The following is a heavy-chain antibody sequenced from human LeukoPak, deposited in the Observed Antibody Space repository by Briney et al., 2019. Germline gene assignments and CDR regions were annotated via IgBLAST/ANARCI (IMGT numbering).Heavy chain of an antibody. Sequence: SETLSLTCTVSGGSISSSSYYWGWIRQPPGKGLEWIGSIYYSGSTYYNPSLKSRVTISVDTSKNQFSLKLSSVTAADTAVYYCAIVLLCFGERFDYWGQGTLVTVSS. CDR3: AIVLLCFGERFDY. CDR2: IYYSGST. CDR1: GGSISSSSYY. D-gene: IGHD3-10*01. J-gene: IGHJ4*02. V-gene: IGHV4-39*01.